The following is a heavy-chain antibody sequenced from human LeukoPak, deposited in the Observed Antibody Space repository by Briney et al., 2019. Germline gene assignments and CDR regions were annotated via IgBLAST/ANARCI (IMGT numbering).Heavy chain of an antibody. Sequence: ASVKVSCKASGGTFSSYAISWVRQAPGQGLEWMGGIIPIFGTANYAQKFQGRVTITADKSTSTAYMGLSSLRSEDTAVYYCARTASPIVLMVYDRGHQGAFDIWGQGTMVTVSS. CDR3: ARTASPIVLMVYDRGHQGAFDI. CDR2: IIPIFGTA. V-gene: IGHV1-69*06. CDR1: GGTFSSYA. D-gene: IGHD2-8*01. J-gene: IGHJ3*02.